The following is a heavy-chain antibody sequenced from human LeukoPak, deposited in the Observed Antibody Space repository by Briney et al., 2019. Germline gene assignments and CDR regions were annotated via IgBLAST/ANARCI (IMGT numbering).Heavy chain of an antibody. CDR1: GYSISSGYY. Sequence: PSETLSLTCTVSGYSISSGYYWGWIRQPPGKGLEWIGSIYHSGSTYYNPSLKSRVTISVDTSKNQFSLKLSSVTAADTAVYYCAGYCGGGSCADSWGQGALVTVSS. V-gene: IGHV4-38-2*02. CDR3: AGYCGGGSCADS. CDR2: IYHSGST. J-gene: IGHJ4*02. D-gene: IGHD2-15*01.